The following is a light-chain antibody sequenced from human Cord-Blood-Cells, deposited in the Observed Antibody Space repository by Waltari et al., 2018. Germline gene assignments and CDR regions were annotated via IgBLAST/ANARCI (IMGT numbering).Light chain of an antibody. V-gene: IGKV1-5*01. Sequence: DIQMTQSPSTLSASVGYRVTMTRRASQSISRWLASYQQKPGKAPKPLTYDASSLESGVPSRFSGSGSGTEFTLTISSLQPDDFATYYCQQSTFGGGTKVEIK. CDR3: QQST. J-gene: IGKJ4*01. CDR1: QSISRW. CDR2: DAS.